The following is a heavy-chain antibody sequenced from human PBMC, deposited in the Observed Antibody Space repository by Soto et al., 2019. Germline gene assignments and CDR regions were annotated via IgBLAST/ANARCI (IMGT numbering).Heavy chain of an antibody. CDR3: ARVPSRFYIVATLKGYYFAY. J-gene: IGHJ4*02. D-gene: IGHD5-12*01. V-gene: IGHV4-34*01. CDR2: INHSGST. Sequence: QVQLQQWGAGLLKPSETLSLTCAVYGGSFSGYYWSWIRQPPGKGLEWIGEINHSGSTNYNPSLKSRVTISVDTSKNQFSLKLSSVTAADTAVYYCARVPSRFYIVATLKGYYFAYWGQGTLVTVSS. CDR1: GGSFSGYY.